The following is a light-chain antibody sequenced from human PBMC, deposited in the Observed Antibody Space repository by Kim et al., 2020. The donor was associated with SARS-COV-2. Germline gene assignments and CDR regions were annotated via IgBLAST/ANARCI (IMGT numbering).Light chain of an antibody. CDR1: SSNIGSNT. J-gene: IGLJ2*01. CDR3: AAWDASLNSVL. Sequence: QSVLTQPPSASGTPGQRVTISCSGSSSNIGSNTVNWYQQLPGTAPKLLIYSESQRPSGVPERYSASKSGTSASLAISGLQSEDEADYYCAAWDASLNSVLFGGGTQLTVL. V-gene: IGLV1-44*01. CDR2: SES.